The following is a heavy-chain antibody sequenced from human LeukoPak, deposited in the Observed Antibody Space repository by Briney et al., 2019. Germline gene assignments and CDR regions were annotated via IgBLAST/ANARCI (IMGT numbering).Heavy chain of an antibody. CDR3: ARGPWEPLANYYFDY. CDR1: GYTFTSYG. Sequence: ASVKVSCKASGYTFTSYGISWVRQAPGQGLEWMGWISAYNGNTNSAQKLQGRVTMTTDTSTSTAYMELRSLRSDDTAVYYCARGPWEPLANYYFDYWGQGTLVTVSS. V-gene: IGHV1-18*01. CDR2: ISAYNGNT. D-gene: IGHD1-26*01. J-gene: IGHJ4*02.